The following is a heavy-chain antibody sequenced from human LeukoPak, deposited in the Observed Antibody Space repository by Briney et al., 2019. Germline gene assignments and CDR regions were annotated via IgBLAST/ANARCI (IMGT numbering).Heavy chain of an antibody. D-gene: IGHD3-22*01. Sequence: ASVKVSCKASGYTFSDYYIHWVRQAPGQGLEWMGRINPNSGGTNYAQKFQGRVTMTRDTSISTAYMEMSRLRSDDTALYYCARAGVWDYSDTSGYHNGAFDIWGQGTMVTVSS. CDR3: ARAGVWDYSDTSGYHNGAFDI. V-gene: IGHV1-2*06. CDR2: INPNSGGT. CDR1: GYTFSDYY. J-gene: IGHJ3*02.